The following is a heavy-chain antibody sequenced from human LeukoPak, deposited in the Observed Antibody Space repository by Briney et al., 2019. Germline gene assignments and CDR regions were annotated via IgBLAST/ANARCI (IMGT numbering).Heavy chain of an antibody. CDR3: ALLPIFCSGGSCYSEPNWFDP. Sequence: ASVKVSCKASGYTFTSYAMNWVRQAPGQGLEWMGWINTNTGNPTYAQGFTGRFVFSLDTSVSTAYLQISSLKAEDTAVYYCALLPIFCSGGSCYSEPNWFDPWGQGTLVTVSS. D-gene: IGHD2-15*01. CDR2: INTNTGNP. V-gene: IGHV7-4-1*02. J-gene: IGHJ5*02. CDR1: GYTFTSYA.